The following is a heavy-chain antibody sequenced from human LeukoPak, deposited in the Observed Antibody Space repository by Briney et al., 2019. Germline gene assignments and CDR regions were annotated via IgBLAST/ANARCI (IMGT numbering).Heavy chain of an antibody. V-gene: IGHV1-18*04. D-gene: IGHD4-11*01. CDR1: GFRFTSFG. J-gene: IGHJ5*02. CDR3: ARDSDYSGNGNGDWFDP. Sequence: ASVKVSCKASGFRFTSFGVSWVRQAPGQGLEWMGWISNYFGVTHYAEKFEDRVTMTIDTSTATAYMELRSLRYDDTAIYYCARDSDYSGNGNGDWFDPWGKGTVVTVS. CDR2: ISNYFGVT.